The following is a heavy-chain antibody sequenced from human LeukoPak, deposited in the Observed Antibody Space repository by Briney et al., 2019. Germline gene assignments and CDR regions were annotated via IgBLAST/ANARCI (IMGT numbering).Heavy chain of an antibody. CDR2: IYPSGST. Sequence: SETLSLTCAVSGGSISSSNWWSWVRQPPGKGLEWIGEIYPSGSTNYNPSLKSRLTISVDKSRNQFSLKLSSVTAADTAVYYCARDSEGGRTFDYWGQGTLVTVSS. J-gene: IGHJ4*02. CDR1: GGSISSSNW. D-gene: IGHD1-26*01. CDR3: ARDSEGGRTFDY. V-gene: IGHV4-4*02.